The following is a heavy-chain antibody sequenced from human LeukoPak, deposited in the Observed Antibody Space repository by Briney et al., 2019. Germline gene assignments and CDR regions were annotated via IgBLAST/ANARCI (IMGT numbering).Heavy chain of an antibody. Sequence: GGSLRLSCAASGFTDSSNYMSWVRQAPGKGLEWVSVIYSGGSTYYADSVKGRFTISRDDAKESLYLQMNSLRAEDTAIYYCARQSSGIAATDKIDYWGQGALVNVSS. J-gene: IGHJ4*02. D-gene: IGHD6-13*01. CDR3: ARQSSGIAATDKIDY. V-gene: IGHV3-66*04. CDR2: IYSGGST. CDR1: GFTDSSNY.